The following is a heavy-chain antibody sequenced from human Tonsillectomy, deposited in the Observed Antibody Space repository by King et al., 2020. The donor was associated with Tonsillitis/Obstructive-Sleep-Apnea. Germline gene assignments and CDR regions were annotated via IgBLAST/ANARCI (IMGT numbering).Heavy chain of an antibody. V-gene: IGHV4-34*01. CDR1: GGSFSGYN. D-gene: IGHD7-27*01. Sequence: VQLQQWGAGLLKPSETLSLTCAVYGGSFSGYNWTWIRQPPGKGVEWIGEINHSGSTTYDPSLKSRVTISLDTSKNQFSLKLSSVTAADTAVYYCAGQNLWGYYFDYWGQGTPVTVSS. CDR2: INHSGST. CDR3: AGQNLWGYYFDY. J-gene: IGHJ4*02.